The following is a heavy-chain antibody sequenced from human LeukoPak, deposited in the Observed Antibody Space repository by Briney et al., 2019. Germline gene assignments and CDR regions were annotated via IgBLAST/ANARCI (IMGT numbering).Heavy chain of an antibody. D-gene: IGHD5-24*01. CDR2: ISGSGGST. J-gene: IGHJ4*02. Sequence: GSLRLSCAASGFTFSSYAMSWVRQAPGKGLEWVSAISGSGGSTYYADSVKGRFTISRDNSKNTLYLQMNSLRAEDTAVYYCLSLMASPTHFDYWGQGTLVTVSS. CDR3: LSLMASPTHFDY. CDR1: GFTFSSYA. V-gene: IGHV3-23*01.